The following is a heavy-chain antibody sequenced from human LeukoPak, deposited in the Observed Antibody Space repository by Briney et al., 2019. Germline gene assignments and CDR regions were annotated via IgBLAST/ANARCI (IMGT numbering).Heavy chain of an antibody. D-gene: IGHD3-10*01. Sequence: PGGSLRLSCAASGFTFSKYAMSWVRQVPGKGLEWVSSIGDSGSSTYYADSVKGRFTISRDNSKNTLYLQMNSLRAEDTAVYYCAKSVGGYFDYWGQGTLVTVSS. CDR1: GFTFSKYA. CDR3: AKSVGGYFDY. CDR2: IGDSGSST. J-gene: IGHJ4*02. V-gene: IGHV3-23*01.